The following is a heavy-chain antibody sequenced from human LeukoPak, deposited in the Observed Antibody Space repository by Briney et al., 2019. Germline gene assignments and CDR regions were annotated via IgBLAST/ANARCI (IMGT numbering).Heavy chain of an antibody. J-gene: IGHJ5*02. Sequence: SETLSLTCTVSGGSISSSSYYWGWLRQPPGKGLEWIGSIYYSGSTYYNPSLKSRVTTSVDTSKNQFSLKLSSVTAADTAVYYCARIENGWFDPWGQGTLVTVSS. D-gene: IGHD2-8*01. CDR3: ARIENGWFDP. V-gene: IGHV4-39*07. CDR1: GGSISSSSYY. CDR2: IYYSGST.